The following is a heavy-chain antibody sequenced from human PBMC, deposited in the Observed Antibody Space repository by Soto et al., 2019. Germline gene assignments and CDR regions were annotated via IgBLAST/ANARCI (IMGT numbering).Heavy chain of an antibody. CDR1: GYTFTSYA. Sequence: ASVKVSCKASGYTFTSYAMHWVRQAPGQRLEWMGWTNAGNGNTKYSQKFQGRVTITRDTSASTAYMELSSLRSEDTAVYYCAREGYSGYDRTHFDYWGQGTLVTVSS. J-gene: IGHJ4*02. CDR2: TNAGNGNT. V-gene: IGHV1-3*01. D-gene: IGHD5-12*01. CDR3: AREGYSGYDRTHFDY.